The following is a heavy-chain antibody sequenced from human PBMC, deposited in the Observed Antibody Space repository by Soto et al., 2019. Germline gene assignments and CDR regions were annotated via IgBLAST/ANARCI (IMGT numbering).Heavy chain of an antibody. CDR2: INQDGSEQ. CDR1: GFTFSYHW. Sequence: EVQLVESGGGLVQWGGSLRLSCAASGFTFSYHWMNWVRLAPGKGPEWVANINQDGSEQNYVDSVKGRFTISRDNARNSLYLQMNSLRAEDTADYYCARKGNWGAFDVWGQGTLVIVSS. J-gene: IGHJ3*01. V-gene: IGHV3-7*01. CDR3: ARKGNWGAFDV. D-gene: IGHD7-27*01.